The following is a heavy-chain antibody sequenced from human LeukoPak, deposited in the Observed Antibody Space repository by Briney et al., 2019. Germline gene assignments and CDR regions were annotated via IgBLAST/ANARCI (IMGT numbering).Heavy chain of an antibody. CDR3: ARDAEWELLGGSAFDI. J-gene: IGHJ3*02. CDR2: THYSGAT. D-gene: IGHD1-26*01. V-gene: IGHV4-59*01. CDR1: GGSSSIYY. Sequence: SETLSLTCTVSGGSSSIYYWSWLRQPPGKGLEYIGYTHYSGATNYNPSLKSRVTISLDTSGNQFSLKLSSVTAADTAVYYCARDAEWELLGGSAFDIWGQGTMVTVSS.